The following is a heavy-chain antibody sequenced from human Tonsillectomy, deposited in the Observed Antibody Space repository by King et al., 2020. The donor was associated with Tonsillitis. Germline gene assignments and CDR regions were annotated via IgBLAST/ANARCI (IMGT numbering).Heavy chain of an antibody. CDR2: IYYSGST. CDR3: ARAKRPGYYYYYYMDV. D-gene: IGHD7-27*01. J-gene: IGHJ6*03. Sequence: VQLQESGPGLVKPSETLSLTCTVSGGSISSYYWSWIRQPPGKGLEWIGYIYYSGSTNYNPSLKSRVTISVDTSKNQFSLKRSSVTAADTAVYYCARAKRPGYYYYYYMDVWGKGTTVTVSS. V-gene: IGHV4-59*01. CDR1: GGSISSYY.